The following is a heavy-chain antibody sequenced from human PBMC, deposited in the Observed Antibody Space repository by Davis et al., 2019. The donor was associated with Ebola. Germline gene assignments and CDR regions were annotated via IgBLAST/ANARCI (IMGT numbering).Heavy chain of an antibody. CDR3: AKDYLYQNGGTGPQGYFDY. J-gene: IGHJ4*02. D-gene: IGHD4-23*01. Sequence: PGGSLRLSCAASGFTFISYAMTWVRQAPGKGLEWVAGINDSGSITYYADSVKGRFTIPRDNSKSSLYLQMINLRAEDTAVYYCAKDYLYQNGGTGPQGYFDYWGQGILVTVSS. V-gene: IGHV3-23*01. CDR2: INDSGSIT. CDR1: GFTFISYA.